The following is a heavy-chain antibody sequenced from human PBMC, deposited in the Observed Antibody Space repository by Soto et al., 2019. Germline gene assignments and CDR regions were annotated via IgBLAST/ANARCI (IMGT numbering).Heavy chain of an antibody. J-gene: IGHJ5*02. CDR1: GGSISSGGYY. V-gene: IGHV4-31*03. CDR2: IYYSGST. D-gene: IGHD6-13*01. CDR3: ARRPYSSSWYPYNWFDP. Sequence: QVQLQESGPGLMKPSQTLSLTCTVSGGSISSGGYYWSWIRQHPGKGLEWIGYIYYSGSTYYNPSLKSRVTISVDTSKNQFSLKLSSVTAADTAVYYCARRPYSSSWYPYNWFDPWGQGTLVTVSS.